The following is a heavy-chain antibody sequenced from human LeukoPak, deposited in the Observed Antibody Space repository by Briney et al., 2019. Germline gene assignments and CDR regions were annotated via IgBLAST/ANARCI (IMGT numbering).Heavy chain of an antibody. CDR3: AREGRLWYSYGTYKNYYYMDV. Sequence: GGSLRLSCAASGFTFSDYYMSWTRQAPGKGLEWVSYIISSGSTIYYADSVKGRFTISRDNAKNSLYLQMNSLRAEDTAVYYCAREGRLWYSYGTYKNYYYMDVWGKGTTVTVSS. V-gene: IGHV3-11*01. D-gene: IGHD5-18*01. J-gene: IGHJ6*03. CDR1: GFTFSDYY. CDR2: IISSGSTI.